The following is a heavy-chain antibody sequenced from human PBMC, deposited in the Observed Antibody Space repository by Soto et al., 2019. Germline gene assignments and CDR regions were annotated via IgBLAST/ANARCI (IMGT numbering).Heavy chain of an antibody. CDR3: ARGLTGYPFDY. V-gene: IGHV1-18*04. CDR2: ISAYNGNT. J-gene: IGHJ4*02. Sequence: GASVKVSCKASGYTFTSYYMHWVRQAPGQGLEWMGWISAYNGNTNYAQKLQGRVTMTTDTSTSTAYMELRSLRSDDTAVYYCARGLTGYPFDYWGQGTLVTVSS. CDR1: GYTFTSYY. D-gene: IGHD3-9*01.